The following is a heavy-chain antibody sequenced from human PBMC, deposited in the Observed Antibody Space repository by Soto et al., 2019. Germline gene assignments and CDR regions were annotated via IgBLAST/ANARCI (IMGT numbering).Heavy chain of an antibody. D-gene: IGHD1-1*01. CDR1: GGTFSSYT. J-gene: IGHJ4*02. CDR2: IIPILGIA. CDR3: ARGFMRATTIDY. V-gene: IGHV1-69*02. Sequence: QVQLVQSGAEVKKPGSSVKVSCKASGGTFSSYTISWVRQAPGQGLEWMGRIIPILGIANYAQKCQGRVTITADKSTSTAYMELSSLRSEDTAVYYCARGFMRATTIDYWGQGTLVTVSS.